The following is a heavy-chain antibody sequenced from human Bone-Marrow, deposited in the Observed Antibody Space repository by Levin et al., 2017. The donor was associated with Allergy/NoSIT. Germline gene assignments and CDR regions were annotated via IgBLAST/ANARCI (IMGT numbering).Heavy chain of an antibody. Sequence: GGSLRLSCEASGYTSTAEGFTWVRQAPGQGLEWMGWISSYNGFTKYGNKFQGRVTMTTDTSTSTTYMELTALRRDDTAVYYCAYRVLRNGFGPSLISWGQGTLVTVSS. D-gene: IGHD6-19*01. CDR3: AYRVLRNGFGPSLIS. CDR1: GYTSTAEG. CDR2: ISSYNGFT. V-gene: IGHV1-18*01. J-gene: IGHJ5*02.